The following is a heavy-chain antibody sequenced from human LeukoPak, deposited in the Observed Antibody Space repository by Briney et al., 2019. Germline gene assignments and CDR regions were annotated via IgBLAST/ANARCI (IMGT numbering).Heavy chain of an antibody. CDR2: VNHSGTT. V-gene: IGHV4-34*01. J-gene: IGHJ5*02. D-gene: IGHD5-12*01. Sequence: PSETLSLTRAVYGGSFTDYYWSWIRQTPGKGLEWIGEVNHSGTTNYNPSLKSRVTISVDTSKNQFSLKVTSVTAADTALYYCARAYNGYDYPWGQGTLVTVSS. CDR1: GGSFTDYY. CDR3: ARAYNGYDYP.